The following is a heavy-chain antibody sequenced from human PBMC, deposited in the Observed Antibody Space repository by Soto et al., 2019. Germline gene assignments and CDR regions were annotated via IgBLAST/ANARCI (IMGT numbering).Heavy chain of an antibody. Sequence: AVKVSCKASGGTFSSYAISWVRQAPGQGLEWMGGIIPIFGTANYAQKFQGRVTITADKSTSTAYMELSSLRSEDTAVYYCARGGYNTDWYFDLWGRGTLVTVS. J-gene: IGHJ2*01. D-gene: IGHD6-25*01. CDR3: ARGGYNTDWYFDL. CDR1: GGTFSSYA. CDR2: IIPIFGTA. V-gene: IGHV1-69*06.